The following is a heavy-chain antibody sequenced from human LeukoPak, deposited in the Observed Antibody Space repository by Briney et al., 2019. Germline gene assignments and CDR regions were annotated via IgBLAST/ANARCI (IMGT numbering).Heavy chain of an antibody. V-gene: IGHV4-59*01. CDR2: IYYSGST. Sequence: SETLSLTCAVYGRSFSGYYWTWIRQTPGKGLEWIGYIYYSGSTNYNPSLKSRVTISVDTSKNQFSLKLSSVTAADTAVYYCARTTEGGYTYDYFYYYYMDVWGKGTTVTISS. CDR3: ARTTEGGYTYDYFYYYYMDV. D-gene: IGHD5-18*01. CDR1: GRSFSGYY. J-gene: IGHJ6*03.